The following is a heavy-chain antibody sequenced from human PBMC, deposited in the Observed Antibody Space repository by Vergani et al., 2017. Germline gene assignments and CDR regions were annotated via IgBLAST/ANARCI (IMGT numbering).Heavy chain of an antibody. J-gene: IGHJ6*02. D-gene: IGHD2-2*01. V-gene: IGHV1-18*01. CDR1: GYTFTSYG. CDR3: ARHDCSSTSCESYYYYYGMDV. CDR2: ISAYNGNT. Sequence: VQLVQSGAEVKKPGASVKVSCKASGYTFTSYGISWVRQAPGQGLEWMGWISAYNGNTNYAQKLQGRVTMTTDTSTSTAYMELRSLRSDDTAVYYCARHDCSSTSCESYYYYYGMDVWGQGTTVTVSS.